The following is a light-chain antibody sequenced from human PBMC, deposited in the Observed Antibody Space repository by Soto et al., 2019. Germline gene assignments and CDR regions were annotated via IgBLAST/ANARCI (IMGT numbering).Light chain of an antibody. Sequence: QSALTQPASVSGSPGQSITISCTGTSSDVGRYRYVSWYQQHPGKAPKLIIYEVNNRPSGVSSRFSGSKSVNTASLTISGLQAEDEADYHCSSYTTSNILLFGGGTKVTVL. CDR3: SSYTTSNILL. CDR2: EVN. CDR1: SSDVGRYRY. V-gene: IGLV2-14*01. J-gene: IGLJ2*01.